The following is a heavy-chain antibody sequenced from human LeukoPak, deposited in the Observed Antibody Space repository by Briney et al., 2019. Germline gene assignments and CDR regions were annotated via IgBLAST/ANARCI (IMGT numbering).Heavy chain of an antibody. D-gene: IGHD3-22*01. Sequence: PGGTLRLSCAASGFTFSSYGMSWVRQAPGKGLEWVSAISGSGGNTYYIDSVKGRFTISRDNSKNTLDLQMNSLRAEDTAVYYCAKDGRRISMIGVVRRGHYFDYWGQGILVTVSS. CDR3: AKDGRRISMIGVVRRGHYFDY. CDR1: GFTFSSYG. V-gene: IGHV3-23*01. CDR2: ISGSGGNT. J-gene: IGHJ4*02.